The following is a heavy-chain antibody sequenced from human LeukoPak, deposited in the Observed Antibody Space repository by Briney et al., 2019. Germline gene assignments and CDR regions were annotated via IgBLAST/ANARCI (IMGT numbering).Heavy chain of an antibody. CDR1: GFTFSSYT. CDR2: ITASDGNT. Sequence: GGSLRLSCAASGFTFSSYTMSWVRQAPGKGLEWVSTITASDGNTYYADSVKGRFTVSRDNSKNTLFLQMNSLRAEDTAVYYCAKDGGLWVSAHWGDSWGRGTLVTVSS. CDR3: AKDGGLWVSAHWGDS. D-gene: IGHD7-27*01. V-gene: IGHV3-23*01. J-gene: IGHJ4*02.